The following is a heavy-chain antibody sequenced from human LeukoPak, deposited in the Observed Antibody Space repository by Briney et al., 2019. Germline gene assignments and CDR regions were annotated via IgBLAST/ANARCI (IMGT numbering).Heavy chain of an antibody. CDR3: ARARYCSGGSCFPALDY. J-gene: IGHJ4*02. CDR1: GFTFSGSA. D-gene: IGHD2-15*01. V-gene: IGHV3-13*01. CDR2: IGTAGDT. Sequence: GGSLRLSCAASGFTFSGSAMHWVRQASGKGLEWVSAIGTAGDTYYPGSVKGRFTISRENAKNSLYLQMNSLRAGDTAVYYCARARYCSGGSCFPALDYWGQGTLVTVSS.